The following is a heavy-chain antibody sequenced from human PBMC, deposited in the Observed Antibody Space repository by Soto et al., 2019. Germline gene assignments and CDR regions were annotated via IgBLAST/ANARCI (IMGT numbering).Heavy chain of an antibody. CDR3: AKSITMVRGVIGPFDY. CDR1: GFTCSSYA. V-gene: IGHV3-23*01. CDR2: ISGSGGST. Sequence: GGSLRLSCAASGFTCSSYAMSWVRQAPGKGLEWVSAISGSGGSTYYADSVKGRFTISRDNSKNTLYLQMNSLRAEDTAVYYCAKSITMVRGVIGPFDYWGQGTLVTVSS. D-gene: IGHD3-10*01. J-gene: IGHJ4*02.